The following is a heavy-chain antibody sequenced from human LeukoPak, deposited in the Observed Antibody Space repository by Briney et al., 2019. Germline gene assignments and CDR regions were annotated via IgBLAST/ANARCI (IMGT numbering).Heavy chain of an antibody. Sequence: GGSLRLSCAASGFTFINYAIHWVRQAPGKGLDWVAVISSDGINKFYADSVKGRFTISRDNSKNTLYLQMNSLRPEDTAVYYCAREDIVVVPTAANWFDPWGQGTLVTVSS. CDR3: AREDIVVVPTAANWFDP. CDR1: GFTFINYA. V-gene: IGHV3-30-3*01. CDR2: ISSDGINK. D-gene: IGHD2-2*01. J-gene: IGHJ5*02.